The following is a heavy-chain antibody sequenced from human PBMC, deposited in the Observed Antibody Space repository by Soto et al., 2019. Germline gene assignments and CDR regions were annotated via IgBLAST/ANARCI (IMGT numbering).Heavy chain of an antibody. D-gene: IGHD3-10*01. CDR3: ARVITMVRGVIIKYNWFDP. CDR1: GGSISSYY. J-gene: IGHJ5*02. CDR2: IYYSGST. V-gene: IGHV4-59*08. Sequence: SETLSLTCTVSGGSISSYYWSWIRQPPEKGLEWIGYIYYSGSTNYNPSLKSRVTISVDTSKNQFSLKLSSVTAADTAVYYCARVITMVRGVIIKYNWFDPWGQGTLVTVSS.